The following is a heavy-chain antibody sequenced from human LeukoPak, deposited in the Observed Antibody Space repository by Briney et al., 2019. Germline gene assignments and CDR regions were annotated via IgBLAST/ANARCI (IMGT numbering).Heavy chain of an antibody. CDR2: ISGGNT. Sequence: GASLRVSRAASGCTFSSYAMSWVRQAPGRGLEWVSAISGGNTYYEDSVKGRVTISRDNSKNTLYLQMNSLRAEDTAVYYCAKAAPGSGYYLFDYWGQGTLVTVSS. CDR1: GCTFSSYA. V-gene: IGHV3-23*01. CDR3: AKAAPGSGYYLFDY. J-gene: IGHJ4*02. D-gene: IGHD3-22*01.